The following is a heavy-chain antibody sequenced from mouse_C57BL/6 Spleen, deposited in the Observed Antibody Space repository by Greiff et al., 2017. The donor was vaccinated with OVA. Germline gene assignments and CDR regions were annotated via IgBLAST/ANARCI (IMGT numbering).Heavy chain of an antibody. CDR2: IDPSDSYT. V-gene: IGHV1-69*01. CDR3: ARRSNLNPYWYFDV. CDR1: GYTFTSYW. Sequence: QVQLQQPGAELVMPGASVKLYCKASGYTFTSYWMHWVKQRPGQGLEWIGEIDPSDSYTNYNQKFKGKSTLTVDKSSSTAYMQLSSLTSEDSAVYYCARRSNLNPYWYFDVWGTGTTVTVSS. D-gene: IGHD2-5*01. J-gene: IGHJ1*03.